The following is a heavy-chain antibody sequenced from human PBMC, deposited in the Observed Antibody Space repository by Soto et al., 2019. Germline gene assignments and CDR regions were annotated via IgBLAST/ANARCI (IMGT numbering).Heavy chain of an antibody. J-gene: IGHJ6*02. V-gene: IGHV3-73*01. CDR3: SRHQEGRSMVFYGMDV. Sequence: GGSLRLSCAASGFTLSGSDIHWVRQASGKGLEWVGSIRTKSNNFATSYAESVRGRFTISRDDSDNTASLQMSSLKTEDTAIYYCSRHQEGRSMVFYGMDVWGQGTTVTVSS. CDR2: IRTKSNNFAT. D-gene: IGHD3-10*01. CDR1: GFTLSGSD.